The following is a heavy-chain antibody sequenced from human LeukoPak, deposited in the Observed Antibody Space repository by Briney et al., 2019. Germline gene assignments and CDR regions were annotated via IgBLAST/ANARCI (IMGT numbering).Heavy chain of an antibody. J-gene: IGHJ4*02. CDR2: ISWNSGTI. D-gene: IGHD3-22*01. Sequence: GGSLRLSCAASGFTFDDYAMHWVRHAPGKGLEWVSGISWNSGTIGYADSVKGRFTISRDNAKNSLFLQMNSLRAEDTSVYYCARGDYDCDYWGQGTLVTVSS. V-gene: IGHV3-9*01. CDR1: GFTFDDYA. CDR3: ARGDYDCDY.